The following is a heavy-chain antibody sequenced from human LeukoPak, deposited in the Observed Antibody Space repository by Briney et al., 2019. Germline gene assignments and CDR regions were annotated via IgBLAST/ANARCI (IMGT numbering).Heavy chain of an antibody. V-gene: IGHV3-21*04. Sequence: GGSLRLSCAASGFTFRSYSMNWVRQAPGKGLEWVSSISSSSSYIYYTDSVKGRFTISRDNSKNTLYLQMNSLSVDDTGIYYCAKGFVEPRPHYFDYWGQGTLVTVSS. CDR2: ISSSSSYI. J-gene: IGHJ4*02. D-gene: IGHD6-6*01. CDR1: GFTFRSYS. CDR3: AKGFVEPRPHYFDY.